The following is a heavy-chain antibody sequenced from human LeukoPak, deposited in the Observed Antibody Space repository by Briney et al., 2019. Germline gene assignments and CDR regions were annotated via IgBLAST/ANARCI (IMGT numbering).Heavy chain of an antibody. Sequence: ASVKDSCKASGYTFTSYYMHWVLQAPGQGLERMGIINPSGGSTSYAQKFQGRVTMTRDTSTSTVYMELSSLRSEDTAVYYCARDPHGMYYFDYWGQGTLVTVSS. J-gene: IGHJ4*02. V-gene: IGHV1-46*01. CDR2: INPSGGST. CDR3: ARDPHGMYYFDY. CDR1: GYTFTSYY. D-gene: IGHD5-24*01.